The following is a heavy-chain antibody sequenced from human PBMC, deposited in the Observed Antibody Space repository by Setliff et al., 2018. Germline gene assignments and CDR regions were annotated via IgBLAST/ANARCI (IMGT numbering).Heavy chain of an antibody. CDR3: ARLGSARYDSSGYYPDNWFDP. J-gene: IGHJ5*02. CDR2: IYYSGST. D-gene: IGHD3-22*01. Sequence: PSETLSLTCTVSGGSISSSSYYWGWIRQPPGKGLEWIGSIYYSGSTYYNPSLKSRVTITVDTSKNQFSLKLSSVTAAATAVYYCARLGSARYDSSGYYPDNWFDPWGQGTLVTVSS. CDR1: GGSISSSSYY. V-gene: IGHV4-39*01.